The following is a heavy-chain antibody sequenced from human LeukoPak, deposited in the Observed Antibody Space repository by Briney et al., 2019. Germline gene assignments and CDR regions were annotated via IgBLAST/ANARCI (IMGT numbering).Heavy chain of an antibody. CDR2: IYYSGST. J-gene: IGHJ3*02. CDR3: ARTYYDILTGFPIAFDI. CDR1: GGSFSGYY. Sequence: SETLSLTCAVYGGSFSGYYWSWIRQPPGKGLEWIGYIYYSGSTNYNPSLKSRVTISVDTSKDQLSLKLSSVTAADTAVYYCARTYYDILTGFPIAFDIWGQGTMVTVSS. V-gene: IGHV4-59*01. D-gene: IGHD3-9*01.